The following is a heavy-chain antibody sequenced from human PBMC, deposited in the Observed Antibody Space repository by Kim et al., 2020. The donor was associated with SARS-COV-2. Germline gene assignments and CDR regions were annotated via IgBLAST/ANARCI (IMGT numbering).Heavy chain of an antibody. V-gene: IGHV1-69*13. CDR1: GGTFSSYA. CDR2: IIPIFGTA. D-gene: IGHD4-17*01. J-gene: IGHJ3*02. Sequence: SVKVSCKASGGTFSSYAISWVRQAPGQGLEWMGGIIPIFGTANYAQKFQGRVTITADESTSTAYMELSSLRSEDTAVYYCARGHHDYGDRGDAFDIWGQGTMVTVSS. CDR3: ARGHHDYGDRGDAFDI.